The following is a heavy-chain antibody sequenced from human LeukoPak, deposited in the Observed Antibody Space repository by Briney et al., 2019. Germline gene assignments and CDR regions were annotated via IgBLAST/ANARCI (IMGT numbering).Heavy chain of an antibody. J-gene: IGHJ4*02. CDR2: ITSSGGFI. D-gene: IGHD1-26*01. CDR3: ARDLIMGATNY. Sequence: GGSLRLSCAASGFTFSSYSMNWVRQAPGKGLEWVSSITSSGGFIYYADSVKGRFTISRDDAKNSLYLQMNSLRAEDTAVYYCARDLIMGATNYWGQGTLVTVPS. V-gene: IGHV3-21*01. CDR1: GFTFSSYS.